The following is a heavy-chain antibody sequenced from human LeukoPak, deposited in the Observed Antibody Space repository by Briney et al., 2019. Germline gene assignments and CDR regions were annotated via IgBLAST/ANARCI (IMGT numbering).Heavy chain of an antibody. Sequence: SETLSLTCAVYGGSLSGHFCSWIRQSPGKGLKWIGEINHSGTTNYNPSLKSRVTLSVDTSKNQFSLRLNSVTAADTAVYYCAKGPQTGWFDTWGQGAPVTVSS. CDR3: AKGPQTGWFDT. V-gene: IGHV4-34*01. CDR2: INHSGTT. J-gene: IGHJ5*02. D-gene: IGHD3-10*01. CDR1: GGSLSGHF.